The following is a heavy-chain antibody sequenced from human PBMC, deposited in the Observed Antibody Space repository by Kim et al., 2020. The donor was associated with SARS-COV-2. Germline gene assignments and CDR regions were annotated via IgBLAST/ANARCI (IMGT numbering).Heavy chain of an antibody. V-gene: IGHV1-46*01. CDR3: ARDGVGYCSSTSCIGEAFDY. CDR2: INPSGGST. CDR1: GYTFTSYY. Sequence: ASVKVSCKASGYTFTSYYIHWVRQAPGQGLEWMGIINPSGGSTSYAQKFQGRVTMTRDTSTSTVYMELSSLRSEDTAVYYCARDGVGYCSSTSCIGEAFDYWGQGTLVTVSS. D-gene: IGHD2-2*01. J-gene: IGHJ4*02.